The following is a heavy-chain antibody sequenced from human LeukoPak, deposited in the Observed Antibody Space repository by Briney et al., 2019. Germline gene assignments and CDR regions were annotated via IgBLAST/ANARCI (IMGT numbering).Heavy chain of an antibody. CDR1: GGSISGTNW. J-gene: IGHJ4*02. CDR3: SRESGPFCPFGY. CDR2: ISLGGQT. Sequence: PSETLSLTCGVSGGSISGTNWWSWGRQPPGQGVEGIGKISLGGQTNYNPSLKGRVTMSLDKSRKQLSLHLTSVTAADTATYFCSRESGPFCPFGYWGQGTLVTVSS. V-gene: IGHV4/OR15-8*02. D-gene: IGHD1-26*01.